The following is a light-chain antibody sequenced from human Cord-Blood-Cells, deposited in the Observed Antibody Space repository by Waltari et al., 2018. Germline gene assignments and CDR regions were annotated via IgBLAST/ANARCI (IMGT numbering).Light chain of an antibody. CDR3: QQYYSTPPT. Sequence: DIVMTQSPDSLAVSLGGRATINCKPRQSVLYSSNNKNYLAWYQQKPGQPPKLLIYWASTRESGVPDRFSGSGSGTDFTLTISSLQAEDVAVYYCQQYYSTPPTFGQGTKVEIK. CDR2: WAS. V-gene: IGKV4-1*01. CDR1: QSVLYSSNNKNY. J-gene: IGKJ1*01.